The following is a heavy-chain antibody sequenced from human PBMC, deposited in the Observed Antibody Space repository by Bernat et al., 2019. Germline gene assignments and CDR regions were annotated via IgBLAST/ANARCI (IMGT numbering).Heavy chain of an antibody. CDR1: GFTFSNAW. CDR2: IKSKTDGGTT. CDR3: TTYSSSDDGSLYYYYGMDV. V-gene: IGHV3-15*01. D-gene: IGHD6-6*01. Sequence: EVQLVESGGGLVKPGGFLRLSCAASGFTFSNAWMSWVRQAPGKGLEWVGRIKSKTDGGTTDYAAPVKGRFTISRDDSKNTLYLQMNSLKTEDTAVYYCTTYSSSDDGSLYYYYGMDVWGQGTTVTVSS. J-gene: IGHJ6*02.